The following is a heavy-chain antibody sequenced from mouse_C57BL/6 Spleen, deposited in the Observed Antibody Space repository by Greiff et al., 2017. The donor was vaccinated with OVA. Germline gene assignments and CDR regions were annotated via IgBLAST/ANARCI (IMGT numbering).Heavy chain of an antibody. V-gene: IGHV1-76*01. CDR3: ASGSNSWYFDV. D-gene: IGHD2-5*01. Sequence: QVHVKQSGAELVRPGASVKLSCKASGYTFTDYYINWVKQRPGQGLEWIARIYPGSGNTYYNEKFKGKATLTAEKSSSTAYMQLSSLTSEDSAVYFCASGSNSWYFDVWGTGTTVTVSS. CDR2: IYPGSGNT. J-gene: IGHJ1*03. CDR1: GYTFTDYY.